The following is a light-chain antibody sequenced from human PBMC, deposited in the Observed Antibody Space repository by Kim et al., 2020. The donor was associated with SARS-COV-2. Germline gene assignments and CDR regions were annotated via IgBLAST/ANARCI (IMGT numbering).Light chain of an antibody. J-gene: IGKJ1*01. CDR2: AAS. CDR3: QQYYSYPRTWT. CDR1: QGISSY. V-gene: IGKV1-8*01. Sequence: AIRITQSPSSLSASTGDRVTITCRASQGISSYLAWYQQKPGKAPKLLIYAASTLQSGVPSRFSGSGSGTDFTLTISCLQSEDFATYYCQQYYSYPRTWTFGQGTKVDIK.